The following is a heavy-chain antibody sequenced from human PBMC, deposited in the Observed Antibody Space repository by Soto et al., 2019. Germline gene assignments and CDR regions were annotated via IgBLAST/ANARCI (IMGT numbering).Heavy chain of an antibody. D-gene: IGHD3-22*01. J-gene: IGHJ5*02. CDR2: INAGNGNT. Sequence: ASVKVSCKASGYTFTSYAMHWVRQAPGQRLEWMGWINAGNGNTKYSQKFQGRVTITRDTSASTAYMELSSLRSEDTAVYYCARDTEDYDSSGYYPNWFAPWGQGTLVTASS. CDR1: GYTFTSYA. CDR3: ARDTEDYDSSGYYPNWFAP. V-gene: IGHV1-3*01.